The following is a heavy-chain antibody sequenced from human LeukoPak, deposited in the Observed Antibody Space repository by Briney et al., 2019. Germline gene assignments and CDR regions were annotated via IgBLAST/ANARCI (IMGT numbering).Heavy chain of an antibody. D-gene: IGHD2-15*01. V-gene: IGHV3-33*05. Sequence: GGSLRLSCAASGFTFSSFGMHWVRQAPGRGLEWVALILHDEKHYAYSVKGRFTISRDSSKNTLYLQMDSLRAEDTAVYYCARYCSGGCYSGVDYWGQGTLVTVPS. CDR1: GFTFSSFG. CDR2: ILHDEK. J-gene: IGHJ4*02. CDR3: ARYCSGGCYSGVDY.